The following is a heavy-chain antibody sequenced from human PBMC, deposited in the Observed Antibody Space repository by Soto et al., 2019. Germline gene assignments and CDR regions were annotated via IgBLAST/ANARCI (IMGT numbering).Heavy chain of an antibody. CDR1: GFIFSGYE. Sequence: GGSLRLSCTASGFIFSGYEINWVRQAPGKGLEWVSYISSGGDSTFYADSVKGRFTISRDNAKNSLYLQMNSLRAEDTAVYYCATNRHTYDYPSVGGLHYWGQGTLVTVSS. D-gene: IGHD3-16*01. J-gene: IGHJ4*02. CDR3: ATNRHTYDYPSVGGLHY. CDR2: ISSGGDST. V-gene: IGHV3-48*03.